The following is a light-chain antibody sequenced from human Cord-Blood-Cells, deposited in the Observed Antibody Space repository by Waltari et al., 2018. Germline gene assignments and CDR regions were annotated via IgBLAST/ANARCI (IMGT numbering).Light chain of an antibody. CDR2: WAS. Sequence: DIVMTQSPDSLAVSLGERATSNCKSSQSVLYSSNNKNDLAWYQQKPGQPPKLLIYWASTRDSGVPYRFSGGGSGTDFTLTISSLQAEDVAVYYCQQYYSTPVTFGPGTKVDIK. CDR1: QSVLYSSNNKND. CDR3: QQYYSTPVT. J-gene: IGKJ3*01. V-gene: IGKV4-1*01.